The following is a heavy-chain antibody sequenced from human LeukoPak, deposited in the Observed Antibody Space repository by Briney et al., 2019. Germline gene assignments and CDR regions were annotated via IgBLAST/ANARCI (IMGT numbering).Heavy chain of an antibody. J-gene: IGHJ4*02. CDR1: GFTFSNSA. D-gene: IGHD1-7*01. V-gene: IGHV3-64*01. CDR3: VRVGNYREFDY. Sequence: PGRSLRLSCAASGFTFSNSALHWVRQAPGKGLEYVSAISSNGDATFYANSVKGRFTIARDNSKNTLYLQMGSLRAEDRAVYYCVRVGNYREFDYWGQGTLVTVSS. CDR2: ISSNGDAT.